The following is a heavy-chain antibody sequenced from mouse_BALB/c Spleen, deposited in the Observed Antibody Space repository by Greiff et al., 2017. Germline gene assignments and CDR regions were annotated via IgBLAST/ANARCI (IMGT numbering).Heavy chain of an antibody. J-gene: IGHJ3*01. CDR1: GFTFSSYA. CDR3: ARGRDYYGYDWFAY. Sequence: EVMLVESGGGLVKPGGSLKLSCAASGFTFSSYAMSWVRQTPEKRLEWVASISSGGSTYYPDSVKGRFTISRDNARNILYLQMSSLRSEDTAMYYCARGRDYYGYDWFAYWGQGTLVTVSA. CDR2: ISSGGST. D-gene: IGHD1-2*01. V-gene: IGHV5-6-5*01.